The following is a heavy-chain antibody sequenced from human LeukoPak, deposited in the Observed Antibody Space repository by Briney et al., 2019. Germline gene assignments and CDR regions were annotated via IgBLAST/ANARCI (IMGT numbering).Heavy chain of an antibody. J-gene: IGHJ5*02. CDR1: GFTFSFYS. CDR3: VRDQEPEVPTSDSSPSA. Sequence: GGSLRLSCAASGFTFSFYSMHWVRQAPGKGLEWVSCISSSGNYIYYADSVKGRFIISRDNDKNSLHLQMNVLRADDTAVYYCVRDQEPEVPTSDSSPSAWGQGTLVTVSS. D-gene: IGHD2-2*01. V-gene: IGHV3-21*06. CDR2: ISSSGNYI.